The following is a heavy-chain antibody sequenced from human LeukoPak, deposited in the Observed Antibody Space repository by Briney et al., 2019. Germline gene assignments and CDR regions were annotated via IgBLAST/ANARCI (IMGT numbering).Heavy chain of an antibody. CDR1: GGSCSDYY. Sequence: SETLSLTCAVYGGSCSDYYWSWIRQSPGEGLEWIGEIKHSGYTNYNPSLKSRVTMSIDTSKIQFSLKLSSVTAADTAIYYCAKGGYSGLDPWFDPWGQGSLVTVSS. J-gene: IGHJ5*02. CDR3: AKGGYSGLDPWFDP. CDR2: IKHSGYT. D-gene: IGHD5-12*01. V-gene: IGHV4-34*01.